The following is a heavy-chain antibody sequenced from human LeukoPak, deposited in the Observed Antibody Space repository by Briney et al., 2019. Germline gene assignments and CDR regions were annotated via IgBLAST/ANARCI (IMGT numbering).Heavy chain of an antibody. D-gene: IGHD2-2*01. Sequence: GGSLRLSCAASGNYWVHWVRQAPGRGLVWVSHVNSDGSWTTYADSVKGRFTISKDNAKNTVYLQMNNLRAEDTAVYYCVSFYETYWGRGTLVTVSS. CDR1: GNYW. CDR2: VNSDGSWT. V-gene: IGHV3-74*01. J-gene: IGHJ4*02. CDR3: VSFYETY.